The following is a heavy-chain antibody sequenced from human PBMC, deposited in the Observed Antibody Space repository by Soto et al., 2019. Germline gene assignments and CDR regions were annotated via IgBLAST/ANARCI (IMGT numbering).Heavy chain of an antibody. D-gene: IGHD2-15*01. Sequence: VKVSCKASGGTFSSYAISWVRQAPGQGLEWMGGIIPIFGTANYAQKFQGRVTITADESTSTAYMELSSLRSEDTAVYYCALRGVVVVAATRGYYYYGMDVWGQGTTVTVSS. CDR2: IIPIFGTA. CDR3: ALRGVVVVAATRGYYYYGMDV. V-gene: IGHV1-69*13. CDR1: GGTFSSYA. J-gene: IGHJ6*02.